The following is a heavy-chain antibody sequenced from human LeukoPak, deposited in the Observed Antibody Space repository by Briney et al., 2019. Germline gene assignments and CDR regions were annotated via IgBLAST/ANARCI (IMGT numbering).Heavy chain of an antibody. CDR1: GGSISSYY. CDR3: AGTGQWLAFDY. J-gene: IGHJ4*02. Sequence: SETLSVTCTVSGGSISSYYWSWIRQPPGKGVEWIGYIYYSGSTNYNPSLKSRVTISVDTSKNQFSLKLTSVTASDTAVYYCAGTGQWLAFDYWGQGTLVTVSS. V-gene: IGHV4-59*08. CDR2: IYYSGST. D-gene: IGHD6-19*01.